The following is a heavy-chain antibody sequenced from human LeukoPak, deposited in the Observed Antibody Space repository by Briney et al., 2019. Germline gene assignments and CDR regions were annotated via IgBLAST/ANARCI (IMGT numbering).Heavy chain of an antibody. D-gene: IGHD6-19*01. CDR1: GYTFTGYS. V-gene: IGHV1-2*02. Sequence: GASVKVSCKASGYTFTGYSIYWARQAPGQGLEWMGWINPNSGGTNYAQKFQGRVTMTRDTSITTAYMELSSLRSDDTAVYYCARGIRVAGRYWGQGTLVTVSS. J-gene: IGHJ4*02. CDR3: ARGIRVAGRY. CDR2: INPNSGGT.